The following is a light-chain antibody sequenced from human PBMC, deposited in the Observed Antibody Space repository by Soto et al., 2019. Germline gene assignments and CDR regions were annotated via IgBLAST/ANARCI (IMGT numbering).Light chain of an antibody. CDR1: ESVHSN. CDR2: YAS. J-gene: IGKJ3*01. V-gene: IGKV3-15*01. CDR3: QHYSNWPPT. Sequence: EVVMTQSPATLSVSPGERVTLCCRASESVHSNLAWYQQKPGQGPSLLIYYASTRVTGVPDRFSGSGSGTEFTLTISSLQSEDFGVYYCQHYSNWPPTFGPGTKVEIK.